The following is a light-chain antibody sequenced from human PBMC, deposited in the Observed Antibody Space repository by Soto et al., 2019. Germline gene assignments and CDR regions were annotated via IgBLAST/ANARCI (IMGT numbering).Light chain of an antibody. J-gene: IGLJ1*01. CDR1: KNDIGVYDF. CDR2: EVV. CDR3: ATWDDSLRGYV. V-gene: IGLV2-8*01. Sequence: QSALTQPPSASGSPGQSVTISCTGTKNDIGVYDFVSWYQHHPGKAPRLIIYEVVQRPSGVPDRFSGSKSGTSASLAISGLRSEDEADYYCATWDDSLRGYVFGTGTKLTVL.